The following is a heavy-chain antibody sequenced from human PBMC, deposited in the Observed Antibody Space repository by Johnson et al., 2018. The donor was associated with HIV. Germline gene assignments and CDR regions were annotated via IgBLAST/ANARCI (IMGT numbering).Heavy chain of an antibody. CDR1: GFTFRSYG. D-gene: IGHD1-26*01. CDR2: IWYDGSNK. V-gene: IGHV3-33*06. Sequence: QVQLVESGGGVVQPGRSLRLSCAASGFTFRSYGMHWVRQAPGKGLEWVAVIWYDGSNKYYVDSVKGRFTSRDNSKNTLYLQMNSLRAEDTAVYYCAKDRGSPGIPAAFDIWGQGTMVTVSS. J-gene: IGHJ3*02. CDR3: AKDRGSPGIPAAFDI.